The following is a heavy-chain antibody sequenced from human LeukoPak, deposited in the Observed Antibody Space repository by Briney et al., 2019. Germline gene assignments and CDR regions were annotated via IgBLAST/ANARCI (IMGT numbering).Heavy chain of an antibody. Sequence: GGSLRLSCGASGFTFRDYWMSWVRQAPGKGLEWVANIKQDGSERYYVDSVKGRFTISRDNTKNSLYLQMNSLRAEDTAVYYCARDRSPSVWGQGTTVTVSS. CDR3: ARDRSPSV. V-gene: IGHV3-7*01. CDR1: GFTFRDYW. CDR2: IKQDGSER. J-gene: IGHJ6*02.